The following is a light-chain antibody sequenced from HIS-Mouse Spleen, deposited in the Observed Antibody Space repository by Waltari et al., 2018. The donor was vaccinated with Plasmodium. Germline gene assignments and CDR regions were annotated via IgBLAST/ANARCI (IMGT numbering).Light chain of an antibody. J-gene: IGKJ2*01. CDR2: AAA. Sequence: DIQLTQSPSFLSASVGDRVTITCRASQGISSYLAWYQQIPGKAPTLLISAAATLQSGVPSTFRGSGSATGFSLTLSCLQPEDFATYYCQQLNSYPYPFGQWTKLAI. CDR3: QQLNSYPYP. V-gene: IGKV1-9*01. CDR1: QGISSY.